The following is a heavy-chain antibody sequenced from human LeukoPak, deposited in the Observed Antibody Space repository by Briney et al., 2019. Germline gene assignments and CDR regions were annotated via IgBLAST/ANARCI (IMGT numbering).Heavy chain of an antibody. J-gene: IGHJ4*02. D-gene: IGHD3-16*02. CDR1: GGSISSSSYS. CDR2: IYYSGST. V-gene: IGHV4-39*01. CDR3: ASHHYDYVWGSYRYFDY. Sequence: PSETLSLTCTASGGSISSSSYSWGWIRQPPGKGLEWIGSIYYSGSTYYNPSLKSRVTISVDTSKNQFSLKLSSVTAADTAVYYCASHHYDYVWGSYRYFDYWGQGTLVTVSS.